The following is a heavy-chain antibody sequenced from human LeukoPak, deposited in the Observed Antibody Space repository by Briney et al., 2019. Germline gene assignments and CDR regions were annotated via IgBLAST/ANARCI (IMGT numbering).Heavy chain of an antibody. Sequence: GESLKISCKGSGYIFTTYWIAWVRQMPGKGLEWMGIIYPGDSDTRYSPSFQGQVTISADKSISTAYLQWSSLKASDTAMYYCARRSTTRGPRGYFDYWGQGTLVTVPS. D-gene: IGHD3-10*01. CDR1: GYIFTTYW. J-gene: IGHJ4*02. CDR2: IYPGDSDT. V-gene: IGHV5-51*01. CDR3: ARRSTTRGPRGYFDY.